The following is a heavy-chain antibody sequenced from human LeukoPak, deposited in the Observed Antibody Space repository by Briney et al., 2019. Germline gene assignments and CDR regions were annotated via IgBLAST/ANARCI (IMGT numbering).Heavy chain of an antibody. CDR1: GFTFSSYS. Sequence: GGSLRLSCAASGFTFSSYSMNWARQAPGKGLEWVSSISSSSSYIYYADSVKGRFTISRDNAKNSLYLQMNGLRAEDTAVYYCARDQGIAAPNHPYYGMDVWGQGTTVTVSS. CDR3: ARDQGIAAPNHPYYGMDV. J-gene: IGHJ6*02. CDR2: ISSSSSYI. D-gene: IGHD6-13*01. V-gene: IGHV3-21*01.